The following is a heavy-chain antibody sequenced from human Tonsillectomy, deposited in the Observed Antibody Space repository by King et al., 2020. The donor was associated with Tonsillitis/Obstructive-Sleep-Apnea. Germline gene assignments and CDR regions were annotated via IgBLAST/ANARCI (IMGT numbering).Heavy chain of an antibody. CDR2: LNHGGST. D-gene: IGHD1-26*01. Sequence: VQLQQWGAGLLKPSETLSLTCAVYGGSFSGYSWGWIRQPPKKGLEWLDELNHGGSTTYNPSLKSRVTISVDTSKNQFSLNLSSVTAADTAVYFCARLRGGLVGATTADLWGQGALVTVSS. J-gene: IGHJ5*02. CDR3: ARLRGGLVGATTADL. CDR1: GGSFSGYS. V-gene: IGHV4-34*01.